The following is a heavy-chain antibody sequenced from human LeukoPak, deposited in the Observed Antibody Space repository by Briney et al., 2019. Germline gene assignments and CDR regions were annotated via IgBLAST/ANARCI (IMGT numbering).Heavy chain of an antibody. Sequence: PSETLSLTCAVSGYSISSGYYWAWIRPPPGKGLEWIGSIYHSGSTYYNPSLKSRVSISVDTSKNQFSLKLSSVTAADTAVYCCARLGNYYDSSGFDYWGQGTLVTVSS. D-gene: IGHD3-22*01. CDR3: ARLGNYYDSSGFDY. J-gene: IGHJ4*02. V-gene: IGHV4-38-2*01. CDR2: IYHSGST. CDR1: GYSISSGYY.